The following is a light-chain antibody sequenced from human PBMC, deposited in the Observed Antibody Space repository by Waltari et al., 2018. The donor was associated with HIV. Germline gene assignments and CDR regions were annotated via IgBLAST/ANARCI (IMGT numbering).Light chain of an antibody. V-gene: IGKV2-28*01. Sequence: DIVMTQSPLSLPVPPGEPDAISCNSSQRHLHINGYNYLDGFVQKPGQSPQLLIYLGSNRASGVPDRFSGSGSGTDFVLKISRVAAEDVGVYYCIQGLKTRRNFGGGTKVEL. J-gene: IGKJ4*01. CDR2: LGS. CDR1: QRHLHINGYNY. CDR3: IQGLKTRRN.